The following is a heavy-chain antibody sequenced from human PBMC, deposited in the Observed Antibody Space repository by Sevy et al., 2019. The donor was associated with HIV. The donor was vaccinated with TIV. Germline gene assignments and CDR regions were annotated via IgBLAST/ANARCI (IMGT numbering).Heavy chain of an antibody. D-gene: IGHD3-22*01. CDR1: GFTFSSYA. CDR2: ISYDGSNK. V-gene: IGHV3-30-3*01. CDR3: ARDRAYSDHYYDSSGLIDY. J-gene: IGHJ4*02. Sequence: GGSLRLSCAASGFTFSSYAMHWVRQALGKGLEWVAVISYDGSNKYYADSVKGRLTFSRDNSKNTLYLQMNSLRAEDTAVYYCARDRAYSDHYYDSSGLIDYWGQGTLVTVSS.